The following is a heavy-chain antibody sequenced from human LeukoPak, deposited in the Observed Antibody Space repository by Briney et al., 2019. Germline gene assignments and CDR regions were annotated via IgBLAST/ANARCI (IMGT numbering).Heavy chain of an antibody. CDR2: IYPGDSDT. D-gene: IGHD6-6*01. CDR1: GNTFASNW. J-gene: IGHJ4*02. CDR3: ARLMAADGSSSDLHY. Sequence: GESLKISCEVSGNTFASNWIGWVRQMPGKGLEWMGIIYPGDSDTRYSPSFQGQVTISADKSISTAYLQWNSLKASDTAMYYCARLMAADGSSSDLHYWGQGTLVTVSS. V-gene: IGHV5-51*01.